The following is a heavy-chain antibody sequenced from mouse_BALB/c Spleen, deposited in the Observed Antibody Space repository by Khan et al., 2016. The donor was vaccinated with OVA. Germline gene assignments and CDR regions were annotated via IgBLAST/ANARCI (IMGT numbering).Heavy chain of an antibody. CDR2: ISYSGNT. CDR1: GYSITTDYA. Sequence: VQLQQSGPGLVKPSQSLSITCTVTGYSITTDYAWNWIRQFPGNKLEWMGFISYSGNTKYNPSLKSRISITRDTSKNQFFLQLKSVTTEDTARYCCARVYGGYFDYWGQGTTLTVSS. D-gene: IGHD1-1*01. V-gene: IGHV3-2*02. J-gene: IGHJ2*01. CDR3: ARVYGGYFDY.